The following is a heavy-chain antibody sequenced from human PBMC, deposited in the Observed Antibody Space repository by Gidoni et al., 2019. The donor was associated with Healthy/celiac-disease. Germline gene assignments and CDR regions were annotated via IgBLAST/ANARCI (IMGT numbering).Heavy chain of an antibody. J-gene: IGHJ4*02. CDR2: SRVSGGST. CDR3: AKDPGSDDLTLDFDY. Sequence: EVQLLESGGGLVQPGGSLRLSCAASGFTFSRYAMSWCRHAPGKGLEWVSASRVSGGSTYYADSGKGRFTISRDNSKNTLYLQMNSLRAEDTAVYYCAKDPGSDDLTLDFDYWGQGTLVTVSS. CDR1: GFTFSRYA. V-gene: IGHV3-23*01. D-gene: IGHD3-10*01.